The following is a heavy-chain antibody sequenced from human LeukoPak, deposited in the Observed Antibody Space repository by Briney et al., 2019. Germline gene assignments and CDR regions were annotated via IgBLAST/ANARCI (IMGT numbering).Heavy chain of an antibody. J-gene: IGHJ4*02. CDR2: IIPILGIA. CDR3: ARDREVAAAPLDY. V-gene: IGHV1-69*04. D-gene: IGHD6-13*01. Sequence: SVKVSCKASGGTFSSYAISWVRQAPGQGLEWMGRIIPILGIANYAQKFQGRVTITADKSTSTAYMELSSLRSEDTAVYYCARDREVAAAPLDYWGQGTLVTVSS. CDR1: GGTFSSYA.